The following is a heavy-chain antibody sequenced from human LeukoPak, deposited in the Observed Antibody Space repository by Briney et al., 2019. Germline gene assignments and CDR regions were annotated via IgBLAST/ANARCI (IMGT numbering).Heavy chain of an antibody. J-gene: IGHJ4*02. CDR3: ARGQRRHTDMAPSFDY. D-gene: IGHD5-18*01. Sequence: GGSLRLSCAASGFTFSSYAMHWVRQAPGKGLEWVTVISYDGSNKYYADSMKGRFTISRDNSKNTLYLQMNSLRPEDTAVYYCARGQRRHTDMAPSFDYWGQGTLVTVSS. CDR2: ISYDGSNK. CDR1: GFTFSSYA. V-gene: IGHV3-30*04.